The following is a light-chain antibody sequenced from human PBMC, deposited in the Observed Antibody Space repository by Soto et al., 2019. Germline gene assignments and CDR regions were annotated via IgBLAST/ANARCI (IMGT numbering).Light chain of an antibody. CDR2: DAS. J-gene: IGKJ3*01. Sequence: EIVLTQSPATLSLSPGERATLSCRASQSVISYLAWYQQKPGRAPWLLIYDASNRATGIPARFSGSGSGTDFTLTISSLEPEYFAVYYCQQRSNWPHTFGPGTKVDIK. V-gene: IGKV3-11*01. CDR1: QSVISY. CDR3: QQRSNWPHT.